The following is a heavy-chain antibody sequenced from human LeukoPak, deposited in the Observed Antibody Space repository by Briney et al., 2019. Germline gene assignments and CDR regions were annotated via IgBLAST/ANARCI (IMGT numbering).Heavy chain of an antibody. CDR2: INPNSGGT. V-gene: IGHV1-2*02. Sequence: ASVKVSCKASGYTFRGYYMHWVRQAPGQGLEWMGWINPNSGGTNYAQKFQGRVTMTRDTSISTAYMELSRLRSDDTAVYYCARGPHWGPHFDYWGQGTLVTVSS. D-gene: IGHD7-27*01. J-gene: IGHJ4*02. CDR3: ARGPHWGPHFDY. CDR1: GYTFRGYY.